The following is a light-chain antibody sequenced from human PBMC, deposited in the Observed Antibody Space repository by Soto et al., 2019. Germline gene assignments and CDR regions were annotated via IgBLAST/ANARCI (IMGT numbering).Light chain of an antibody. CDR1: SSDVGGYNY. CDR2: GVS. CDR3: SSYTSSITHVA. J-gene: IGLJ2*01. Sequence: QSVLTQPASVSGSPGQSITISCIGTSSDVGGYNYVSWYQQHPGKAPKVLIYGVSNRPSGISNRLSGSKSGNTASLTISGLQADDEGDYYCSSYTSSITHVAFGGGTKVTVL. V-gene: IGLV2-14*01.